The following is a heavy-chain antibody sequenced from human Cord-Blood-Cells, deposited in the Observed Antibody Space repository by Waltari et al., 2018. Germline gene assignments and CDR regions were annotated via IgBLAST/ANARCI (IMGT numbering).Heavy chain of an antibody. J-gene: IGHJ1*01. Sequence: QVQLVPSGAEAKKPGSSVKASCKASVRTFSSFPLCWLRQAPGQGLEWMGWIIPICGTANYAQKFQGRVTITADESTSTAYMELSSLRSEDTAVYYCARDRKSGSAQHWGQGTLVTVSS. CDR3: ARDRKSGSAQH. CDR1: VRTFSSFP. V-gene: IGHV1-69*01. CDR2: IIPICGTA. D-gene: IGHD1-26*01.